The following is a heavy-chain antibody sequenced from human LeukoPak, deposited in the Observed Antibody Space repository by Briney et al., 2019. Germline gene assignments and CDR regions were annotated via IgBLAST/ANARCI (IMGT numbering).Heavy chain of an antibody. J-gene: IGHJ6*02. CDR3: AKDATAGYSYGLDYYYYGMDV. V-gene: IGHV3-30*18. Sequence: GGSLRLSCAASGFTFSSYGMHWVRQAPGKGLEWVAVISYDGSNKYYADSVKGRFTISRDNSKNTLYLQMNSLRAEDTAVYYCAKDATAGYSYGLDYYYYGMDVWGQGTTVTVSS. CDR1: GFTFSSYG. CDR2: ISYDGSNK. D-gene: IGHD5-18*01.